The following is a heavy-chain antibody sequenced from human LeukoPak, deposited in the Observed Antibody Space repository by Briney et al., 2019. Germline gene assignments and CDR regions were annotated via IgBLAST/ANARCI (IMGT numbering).Heavy chain of an antibody. D-gene: IGHD6-19*01. J-gene: IGHJ4*02. CDR3: ARDHICSGCLRFDY. CDR2: ISAYNGNT. V-gene: IGHV1-18*04. Sequence: ASVKVSCKASGYTFTIYGITWVRQAPGQGLEWMGWISAYNGNTNYTQKFQSRVTMTTDTSTSTAYMELRSLRSDDTPVYYCARDHICSGCLRFDYWGQGTLVTVSS. CDR1: GYTFTIYG.